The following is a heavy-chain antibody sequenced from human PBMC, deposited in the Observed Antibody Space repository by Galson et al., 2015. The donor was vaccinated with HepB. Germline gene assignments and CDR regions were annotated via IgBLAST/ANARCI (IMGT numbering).Heavy chain of an antibody. V-gene: IGHV3-23*01. J-gene: IGHJ6*02. CDR1: GFTFSSYA. Sequence: SLRLSCAASGFTFSSYAMSWVRQAPGKGLEWVSAISGSGGSTYHADSVKGRFTISRDNSKNTLYLQMSSLRAEDTAVYYCAKDQSRYDSSGYYFAYYYGMDVWGQGTTVTVSS. CDR2: ISGSGGST. CDR3: AKDQSRYDSSGYYFAYYYGMDV. D-gene: IGHD3-22*01.